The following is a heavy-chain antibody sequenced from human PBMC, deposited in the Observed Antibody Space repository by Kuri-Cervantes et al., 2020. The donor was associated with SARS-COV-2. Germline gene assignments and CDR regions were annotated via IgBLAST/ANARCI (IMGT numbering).Heavy chain of an antibody. CDR2: ISGSGGST. CDR1: GFTFSSYA. D-gene: IGHD1-26*01. CDR3: AKGPVGATGAFDI. V-gene: IGHV3-23*01. Sequence: GESLKISCAASGFTFSSYAMSWVRQAPGKGLEWVSAISGSGGSTYYADSVKGRFTIFRDNSKNTLYLQMNSLRAEDTAVYYCAKGPVGATGAFDIWGQGTMVTVSS. J-gene: IGHJ3*02.